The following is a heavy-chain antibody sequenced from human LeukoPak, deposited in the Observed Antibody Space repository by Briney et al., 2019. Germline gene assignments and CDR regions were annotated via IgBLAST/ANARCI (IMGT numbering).Heavy chain of an antibody. J-gene: IGHJ6*02. CDR1: GYTFTGYY. CDR2: INPNSGGT. V-gene: IGHV1-2*06. D-gene: IGHD3-3*01. Sequence: ASVKVSCKASGYTFTGYYMHWVRQAPGQGLEWMGRINPNSGGTNYAQKFQGRVTMTRDTSIGTAYMELSRLRSDDTAVYYCARSFWSGYPPGGMDVWGQGTTVTVSS. CDR3: ARSFWSGYPPGGMDV.